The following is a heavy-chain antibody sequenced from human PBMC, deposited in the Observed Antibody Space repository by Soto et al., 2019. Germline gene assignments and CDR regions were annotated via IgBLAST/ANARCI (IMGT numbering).Heavy chain of an antibody. J-gene: IGHJ5*02. D-gene: IGHD3-10*02. V-gene: IGHV2-5*02. CDR3: AHRAIITMFGLVIDNGVWFDH. Sequence: QINLKESAPTVVKPTQTLTLTCTFSGFSLSTSGAAVGWIRQPPGRALEWVAIIYWDGDKRYNRYNPSLDGRDSVTMDTPKNQAALTLTNVDPADTATYFCAHRAIITMFGLVIDNGVWFDHWGQGTRVIVSS. CDR2: IYWDGDK. CDR1: GFSLSTSGAA.